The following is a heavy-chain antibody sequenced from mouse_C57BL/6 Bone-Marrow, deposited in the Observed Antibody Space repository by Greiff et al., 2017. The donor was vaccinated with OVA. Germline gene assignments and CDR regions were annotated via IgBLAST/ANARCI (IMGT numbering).Heavy chain of an antibody. Sequence: DVQLQESGPGMVKPSQSLSLTCTVTGYSITSGYDWHWIRHFPGNKLEWMGYISYSGSTNYNPSLKSRISITHDTSKNHFFLKLNSVTTEDTATYYCARDTAYNAMDYWGQGTSVTVSS. J-gene: IGHJ4*01. D-gene: IGHD6-5*01. V-gene: IGHV3-1*01. CDR1: GYSITSGYD. CDR2: ISYSGST. CDR3: ARDTAYNAMDY.